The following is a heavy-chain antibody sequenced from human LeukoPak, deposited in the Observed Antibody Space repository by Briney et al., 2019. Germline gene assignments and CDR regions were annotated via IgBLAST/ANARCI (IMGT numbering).Heavy chain of an antibody. Sequence: SETLSLTCAVYGGSFSGYYWSWIRQPPGKGLEWIGEINHNGSTNYNPSLKSRVTISVDTSKNQFSLKLSSVTAADTAVYYCARRFLGYYYYYMDVWGKGTTVTVSS. CDR2: INHNGST. CDR1: GGSFSGYY. J-gene: IGHJ6*03. V-gene: IGHV4-34*01. D-gene: IGHD2/OR15-2a*01. CDR3: ARRFLGYYYYYMDV.